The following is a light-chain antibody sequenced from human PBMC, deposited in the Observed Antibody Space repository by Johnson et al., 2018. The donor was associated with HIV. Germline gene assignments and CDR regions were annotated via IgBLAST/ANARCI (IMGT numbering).Light chain of an antibody. CDR3: GTWDSSLTVYV. CDR2: DNN. CDR1: SSNIGNNY. Sequence: QSVLTQPPSVSAAPGQTVTISCSGSSSNIGNNYVSWFQQLPGTAPKLLIYDNNERPSGIPDRFSGSKSGTSATLGITGLQTGDEADYYCGTWDSSLTVYVFGTGTKVTV. V-gene: IGLV1-51*01. J-gene: IGLJ1*01.